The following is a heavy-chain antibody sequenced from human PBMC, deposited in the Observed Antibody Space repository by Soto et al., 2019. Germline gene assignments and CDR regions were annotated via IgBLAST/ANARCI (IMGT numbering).Heavy chain of an antibody. CDR3: AREIAAAGGFDY. V-gene: IGHV1-69*13. CDR1: GGTFSSYA. J-gene: IGHJ4*02. Sequence: SVKVSCKASGGTFSSYAISWVRQAPGQGLEWMGGIIPIFGTANYAQKFQGRVTITADESTSTAYMELSSLRSEDTAVYYCAREIAAAGGFDYWGQGTLVTVSS. D-gene: IGHD6-13*01. CDR2: IIPIFGTA.